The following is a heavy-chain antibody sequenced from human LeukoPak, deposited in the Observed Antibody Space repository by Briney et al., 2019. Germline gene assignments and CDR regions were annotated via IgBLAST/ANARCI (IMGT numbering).Heavy chain of an antibody. D-gene: IGHD2-2*01. CDR1: GYTFTSYY. V-gene: IGHV1-46*01. CDR2: INPSGGRT. J-gene: IGHJ5*02. CDR3: ARDPFYCSSTSCYQGNWFDP. Sequence: GASVKVSCKASGYTFTSYYMHWVRQAPGQGLEWMGIINPSGGRTSYAQKFQGRVTMTTDTSTSTVFMELSSLRSDDTAVYYCARDPFYCSSTSCYQGNWFDPWGQGTLVTVSS.